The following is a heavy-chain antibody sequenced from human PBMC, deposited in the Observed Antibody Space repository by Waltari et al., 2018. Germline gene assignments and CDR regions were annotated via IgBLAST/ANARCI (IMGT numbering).Heavy chain of an antibody. CDR1: GGTFSSYA. J-gene: IGHJ4*02. V-gene: IGHV1-69*01. Sequence: QVQLVQSGAEVKKPGSSVKVSCKASGGTFSSYAISWVRQAPGQGLEWMGGIIPSCCTANTAHKFHGRVTSTADEATSTAYMELSSLRSEDTAVYDCARGGDIVATYDYWGQGTLVTVSS. D-gene: IGHD5-12*01. CDR3: ARGGDIVATYDY. CDR2: IIPSCCTA.